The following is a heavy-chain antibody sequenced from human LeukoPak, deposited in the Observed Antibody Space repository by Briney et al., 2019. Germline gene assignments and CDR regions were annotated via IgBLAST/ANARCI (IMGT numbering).Heavy chain of an antibody. D-gene: IGHD4-17*01. CDR1: GFTFSSYA. CDR2: ISGSGGST. CDR3: AKLRYGDSILLWY. V-gene: IGHV3-23*01. Sequence: GGSLRLSCVASGFTFSSYAMTWVRQAPGKGLEWVSSISGSGGSTYYADSVKGRFTISRDNSKNTLYLQMNSLRAEDTAVYYCAKLRYGDSILLWYWGQGTLVTVSS. J-gene: IGHJ4*02.